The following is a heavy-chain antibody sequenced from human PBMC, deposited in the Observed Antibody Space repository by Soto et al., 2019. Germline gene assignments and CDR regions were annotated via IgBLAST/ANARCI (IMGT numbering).Heavy chain of an antibody. D-gene: IGHD1-26*01. CDR3: ARLRVGVNWYFDL. CDR1: GFNFGDYY. V-gene: IGHV3-11*06. Sequence: QMQLVESGGDLVKPGGSLRLSCAASGFNFGDYYMSWVRQAPGKGLEWVSFVSSTGGYTKYSDSVGGRFTVSRDNGKNSLHLQLNSLRVDDTAVYCCARLRVGVNWYFDLWGRGTLVTVSS. J-gene: IGHJ2*01. CDR2: VSSTGGYT.